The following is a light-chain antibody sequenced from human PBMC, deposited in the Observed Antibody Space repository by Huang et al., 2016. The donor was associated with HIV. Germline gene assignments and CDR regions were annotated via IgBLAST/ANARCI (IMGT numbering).Light chain of an antibody. CDR3: MQTLQTPRT. CDR2: LSS. CDR1: QSLLHSNGYNY. V-gene: IGKV2-28*01. Sequence: EIVMTQSPLSLPVTPGAPVSISCRSSQSLLHSNGYNYLDWYLQKPGQSPQLVIYLSSNRASGVPDRFTGSGSVTYFTLKISRVEAEDVGVYYCMQTLQTPRTFGQGTRLEMK. J-gene: IGKJ5*01.